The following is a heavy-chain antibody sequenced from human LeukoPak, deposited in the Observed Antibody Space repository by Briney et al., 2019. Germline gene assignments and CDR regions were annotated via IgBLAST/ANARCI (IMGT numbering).Heavy chain of an antibody. D-gene: IGHD3-3*01. Sequence: PSETLSLTCTVSGGSISSYYWSWIRQPPGKGLEWIGYIYYSGSTNYNPSLKSRVTISVDTSKNQFSLKLSSVTAADTAVYYCARGRPDYDFWNGARNGAFDIWGQGTMVTVSS. V-gene: IGHV4-59*01. CDR3: ARGRPDYDFWNGARNGAFDI. CDR1: GGSISSYY. J-gene: IGHJ3*02. CDR2: IYYSGST.